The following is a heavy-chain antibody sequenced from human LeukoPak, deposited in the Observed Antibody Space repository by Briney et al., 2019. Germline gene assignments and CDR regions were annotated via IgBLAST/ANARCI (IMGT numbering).Heavy chain of an antibody. CDR3: ARSPGATWSFDY. Sequence: PGGSLRLSCAASGFTFSSYSMNWVRQAPGKGLEWVSSISSSGSYIYYADSVKGRFTISRDNAKNSLYLQMNSLRADDTAVYYCARSPGATWSFDYWGQGTLVTVYS. J-gene: IGHJ4*02. V-gene: IGHV3-21*01. CDR1: GFTFSSYS. D-gene: IGHD1-1*01. CDR2: ISSSGSYI.